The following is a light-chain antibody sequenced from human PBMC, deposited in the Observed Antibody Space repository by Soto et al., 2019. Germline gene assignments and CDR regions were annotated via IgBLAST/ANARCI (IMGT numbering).Light chain of an antibody. J-gene: IGKJ4*01. CDR1: QVISKY. CDR2: AAS. CDR3: QKYNSAPLT. V-gene: IGKV1-27*01. Sequence: DIQMTQSPSSLSASVGERITITCRPRQVISKYLAWYQQKPGKVPKVLIYAASTLQSGVPSRFSGSGSGTDFTLTISNLQPEDVATYYCQKYNSAPLTFGGGTKVEIK.